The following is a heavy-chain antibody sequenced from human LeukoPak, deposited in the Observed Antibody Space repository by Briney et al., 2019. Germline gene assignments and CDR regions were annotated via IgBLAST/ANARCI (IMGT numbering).Heavy chain of an antibody. CDR1: GGSISSYY. J-gene: IGHJ4*02. Sequence: SETLSLTCTVSGGSISSYYWSWIRQPAGKGLEWIGRIYTSGSTNYNPSLKSRVTISVDTSKNQFSLKLSSVTAADTAVYYCARGRTSSRGYSYGVLGYWGQGTLVTVSS. CDR2: IYTSGST. D-gene: IGHD5-18*01. V-gene: IGHV4-4*07. CDR3: ARGRTSSRGYSYGVLGY.